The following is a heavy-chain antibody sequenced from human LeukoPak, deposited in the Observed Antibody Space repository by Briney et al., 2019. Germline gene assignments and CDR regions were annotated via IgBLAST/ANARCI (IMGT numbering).Heavy chain of an antibody. CDR1: GGTFSSYA. D-gene: IGHD5-12*01. CDR3: ARRAADIVATIAWFDP. V-gene: IGHV1-69*04. CDR2: IIPILGIA. J-gene: IGHJ5*02. Sequence: ASVKVSCKASGGTFSSYAISWVRQAPGQGLEWMGRIIPILGIANYAQKFQGRVTITADKSTSTAYMGLSSLRSEDTAVYYCARRAADIVATIAWFDPWGQGTLVTVSS.